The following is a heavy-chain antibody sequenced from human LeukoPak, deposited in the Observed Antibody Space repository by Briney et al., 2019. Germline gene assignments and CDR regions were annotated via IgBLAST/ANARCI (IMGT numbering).Heavy chain of an antibody. J-gene: IGHJ6*03. CDR3: AAGMATAKNYYYCYMYV. Sequence: GAPVKVSCKVSGYTLTELSMHWVRQAPGKGLEWMGGFDPEDGETIYAQKFQGRVTMTEDTSTDTAYMELSSLRSEDTAVYYCAAGMATAKNYYYCYMYVWGKGATVTVSS. V-gene: IGHV1-24*01. CDR1: GYTLTELS. CDR2: FDPEDGET. D-gene: IGHD5-18*01.